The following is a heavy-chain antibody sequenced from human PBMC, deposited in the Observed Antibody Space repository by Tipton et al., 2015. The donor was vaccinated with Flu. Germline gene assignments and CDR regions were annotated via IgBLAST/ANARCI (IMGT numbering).Heavy chain of an antibody. CDR2: TYYSGST. J-gene: IGHJ4*02. Sequence: TLSLTCTVSGGSISGYYWTWIRQHPGKGLEWIGYTYYSGSTYYNPSLKSRVTISIDTSKNQFSLKLSSVTAADTAVYYCARALQNYFDYWGQGTLVTVSS. CDR3: ARALQNYFDY. V-gene: IGHV4-31*03. CDR1: GGSISGYY.